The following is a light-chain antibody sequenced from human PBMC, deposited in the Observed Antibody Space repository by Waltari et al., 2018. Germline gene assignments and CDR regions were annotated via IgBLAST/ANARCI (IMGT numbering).Light chain of an antibody. CDR3: AAWDDSLNGYV. V-gene: IGLV1-44*01. CDR1: SSHIGSNP. J-gene: IGLJ1*01. CDR2: SNN. Sequence: QSVLTQPPSASGTPGQRVTISCSGSSSHIGSNPVNWYQQLPGTAPKLLMYSNNQRPSGVPDRISGSKSGTSASLAISGLQSEDEADYYCAAWDDSLNGYVFGTGTKVTVL.